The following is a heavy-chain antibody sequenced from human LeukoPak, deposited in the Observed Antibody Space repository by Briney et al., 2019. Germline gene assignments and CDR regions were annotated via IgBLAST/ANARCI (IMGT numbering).Heavy chain of an antibody. D-gene: IGHD5-18*01. J-gene: IGHJ5*02. V-gene: IGHV3-7*01. CDR3: ARLRYGGFDP. CDR1: GFTFTSYW. Sequence: GGSLRLSCAASGFTFTSYWMSWVRQAPGKGLEWVANIKHERSEKYCVDSVKGRFTISRDNAKNALYLQMNSLRAEDTAVYYCARLRYGGFDPWGQGTLDTVSS. CDR2: IKHERSEK.